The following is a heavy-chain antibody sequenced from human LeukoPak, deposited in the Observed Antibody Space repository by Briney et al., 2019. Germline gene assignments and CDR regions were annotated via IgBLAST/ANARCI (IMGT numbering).Heavy chain of an antibody. J-gene: IGHJ6*03. CDR2: IYHSGST. CDR1: GGSISSSSYF. Sequence: SETLSLTCTVSGGSISSSSYFWGWIRQPPGKGLEWIGSIYHSGSTYYNPSLKSRVTISVDTSKNQFSLKLTSVTAADTATYYCARHGYCSGGSCYSAYYYYLDVWGKGTTVTVSS. V-gene: IGHV4-39*01. CDR3: ARHGYCSGGSCYSAYYYYLDV. D-gene: IGHD2-15*01.